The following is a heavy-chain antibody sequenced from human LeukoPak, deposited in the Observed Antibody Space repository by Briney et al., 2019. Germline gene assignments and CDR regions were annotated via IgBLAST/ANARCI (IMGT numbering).Heavy chain of an antibody. Sequence: PSETLSLTCTVSGGSIGTYYWSWIRQTPGKGLEWIGYIYYTGGTDYNPSLKSRVTISLDTSKNQFSLKLSSVTAADTAVYYCARHRLSGYYDTGGHYNFDYWGQGTLVTVSS. CDR1: GGSIGTYY. J-gene: IGHJ4*02. D-gene: IGHD3-22*01. CDR3: ARHRLSGYYDTGGHYNFDY. V-gene: IGHV4-59*08. CDR2: IYYTGGT.